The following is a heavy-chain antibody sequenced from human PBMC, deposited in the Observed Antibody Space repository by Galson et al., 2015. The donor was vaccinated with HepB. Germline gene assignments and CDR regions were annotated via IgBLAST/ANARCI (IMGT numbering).Heavy chain of an antibody. CDR3: ALSIAARPGPWGTMDV. J-gene: IGHJ6*02. Sequence: LSLTCTVSGGSISRDGYYWGWIRQPPGRGLEWNGSIYYSGSTFYNPSLKSRVTMSVDTSKNQFSLQLSSVTAADTAVYYCALSIAARPGPWGTMDVWGQGTTGSVSS. V-gene: IGHV4-39*01. CDR1: GGSISRDGYY. CDR2: IYYSGST. D-gene: IGHD6-6*01.